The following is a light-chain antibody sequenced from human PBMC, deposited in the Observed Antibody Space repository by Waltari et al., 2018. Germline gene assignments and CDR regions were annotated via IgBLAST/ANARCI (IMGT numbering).Light chain of an antibody. J-gene: IGLJ3*02. CDR1: SSYVGGYNY. CDR2: DVS. V-gene: IGLV2-14*01. Sequence: QSALTQPTSVSGSPGQSLTISCTGTSSYVGGYNYVSWYQQHPGKAPKLMIYDVSNRPSGVSNRFSGSKSGNTASLTISGLQAEDEADYYCSSYTSSSTPWVFGGGTKLTVL. CDR3: SSYTSSSTPWV.